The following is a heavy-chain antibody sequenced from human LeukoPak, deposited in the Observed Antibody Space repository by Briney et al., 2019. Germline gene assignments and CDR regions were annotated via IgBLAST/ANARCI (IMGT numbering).Heavy chain of an antibody. V-gene: IGHV4-39*01. CDR1: GSSISSGGYY. D-gene: IGHD3-16*01. CDR3: ASPGGGPTDY. Sequence: PSVTLTLTCTVSGSSISSGGYYWGWIRQPPGKWLEWIGSICYSGSTYYKPSLKSRVTRSAYKSKNQFSLKHSSVTAADTAVYYCASPGGGPTDYWGQGTLVTVSS. CDR2: ICYSGST. J-gene: IGHJ4*02.